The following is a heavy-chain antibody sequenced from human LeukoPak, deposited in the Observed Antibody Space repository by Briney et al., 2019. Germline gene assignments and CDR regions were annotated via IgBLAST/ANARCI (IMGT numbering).Heavy chain of an antibody. Sequence: ASVKVSCKASGYSFTDYYIEWVRQAPGQGLEWMGWINPNSGGTVYAQKFQGRVTMTRDTSITTVYMELSRLRSDDTAVYYCATLVGSTHLDDFDIWGQGTMVTVSS. D-gene: IGHD1-26*01. CDR2: INPNSGGT. CDR1: GYSFTDYY. V-gene: IGHV1-2*02. CDR3: ATLVGSTHLDDFDI. J-gene: IGHJ3*02.